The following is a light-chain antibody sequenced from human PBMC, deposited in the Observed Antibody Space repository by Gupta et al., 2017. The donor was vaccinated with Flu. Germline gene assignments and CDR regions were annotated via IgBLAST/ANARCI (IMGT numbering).Light chain of an antibody. V-gene: IGLV2-14*01. Sequence: QSALTQPASVSGSPGQSITISCTGTSSDVGAYNYVSWYQQHPGKAPKLMIFAVSNRPSGVSNRFSGSKSGNTASLAISGLQAEDEADYYCSSYASGSTYVFGTGTEVTVL. CDR2: AVS. CDR1: SSDVGAYNY. CDR3: SSYASGSTYV. J-gene: IGLJ1*01.